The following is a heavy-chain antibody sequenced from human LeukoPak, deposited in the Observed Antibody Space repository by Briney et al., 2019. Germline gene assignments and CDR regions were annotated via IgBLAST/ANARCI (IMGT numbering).Heavy chain of an antibody. CDR2: ISYDGSNK. V-gene: IGHV3-30-3*01. CDR1: GFTFSSYA. J-gene: IGHJ4*02. Sequence: GGSLRLSCAASGFTFSSYAMHWVRQAPGKGLEWVAVISYDGSNKYYADSVKGRFTISRDNSKNTLYLQMNSLRAEDTAVYYCAKAPPYCGGDCYAFDYWGQGTLVTVSS. CDR3: AKAPPYCGGDCYAFDY. D-gene: IGHD2-21*02.